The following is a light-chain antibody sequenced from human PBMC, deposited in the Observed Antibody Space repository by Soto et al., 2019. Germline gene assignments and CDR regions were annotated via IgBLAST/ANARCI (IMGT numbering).Light chain of an antibody. J-gene: IGKJ1*01. CDR1: QSVGRT. V-gene: IGKV3-20*01. CDR2: DAS. CDR3: QQYGSSLSSA. Sequence: EIVLTQSPATLSLSPGERATLSCRASQSVGRTLAWFQQKPGQAPRLLIYDASNRATGIPDRFSGSGSGTDFTLTISRLEPEDFAVYYCQQYGSSLSSAFGQGTKVDIK.